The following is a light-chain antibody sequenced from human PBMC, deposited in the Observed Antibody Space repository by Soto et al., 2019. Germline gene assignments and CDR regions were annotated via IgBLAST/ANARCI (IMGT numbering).Light chain of an antibody. CDR1: QSISTW. CDR2: WAS. Sequence: DIHMTQSPATLSASVGDRVTITCRASQSISTWLAWYQQKPGKAPKLLIYWASSLESGVPSGFSGSGSGTEFTLTISSLQPDDFATYYCQHYTTYSGTFGPGTKVDIK. V-gene: IGKV1-5*03. CDR3: QHYTTYSGT. J-gene: IGKJ3*01.